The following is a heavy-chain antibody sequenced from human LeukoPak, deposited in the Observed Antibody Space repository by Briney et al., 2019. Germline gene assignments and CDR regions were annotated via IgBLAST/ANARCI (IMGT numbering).Heavy chain of an antibody. V-gene: IGHV4-34*01. D-gene: IGHD5-24*01. Sequence: SETLSLTCAVYGGSFSGYYWSWIRQPPGKGLEWIGEINHSGSTNYNPSLKSRVTISVDMSKNQFSLKLSSVTAADTAVYYCARGWLQWDYWGQGTLVTVSS. CDR3: ARGWLQWDY. J-gene: IGHJ4*02. CDR2: INHSGST. CDR1: GGSFSGYY.